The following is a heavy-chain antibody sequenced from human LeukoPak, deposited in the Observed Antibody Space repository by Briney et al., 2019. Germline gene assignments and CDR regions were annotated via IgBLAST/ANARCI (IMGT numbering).Heavy chain of an antibody. CDR1: GFTFSNYF. V-gene: IGHV3-74*01. CDR2: INGDGSGT. J-gene: IGHJ6*02. Sequence: GGSLRLSCAASGFTFSNYFMHWVRQAPGKGLVWVSRINGDGSGTNYADSLKGRCTISRDNAKNTVYLQMNSLRVEDTAVYYCARDESRFGMDVWGQGTTVTVSS. CDR3: ARDESRFGMDV.